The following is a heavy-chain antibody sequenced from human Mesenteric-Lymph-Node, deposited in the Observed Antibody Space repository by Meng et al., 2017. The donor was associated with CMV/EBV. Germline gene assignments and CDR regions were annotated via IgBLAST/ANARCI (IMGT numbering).Heavy chain of an antibody. V-gene: IGHV5-51*01. D-gene: IGHD3-10*01. J-gene: IGHJ4*02. Sequence: GESLKISCETSGYGFTDLWIGWVRQMPGKGLEWMGIIYGRDSDTRYSPSFQGQVTMSIDKTISTAYLQWSSLKASDTAMYYCAKLGGWGYFDYWGQGTSVTVSS. CDR2: IYGRDSDT. CDR1: GYGFTDLW. CDR3: AKLGGWGYFDY.